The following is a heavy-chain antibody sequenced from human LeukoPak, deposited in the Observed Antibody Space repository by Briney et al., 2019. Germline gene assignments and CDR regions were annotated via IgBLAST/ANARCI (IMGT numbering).Heavy chain of an antibody. CDR2: INNNGRI. CDR3: ARGAGWYDY. Sequence: PSETLSLTCTVSGASISSNYWSWIRQSPGKELEWIAYINNNGRINYNPSLKSRVTISADTSKNQFSLNVRSATAADTAVYYCARGAGWYDYWGQGTQVTVFS. V-gene: IGHV4-59*08. J-gene: IGHJ4*02. CDR1: GASISSNY. D-gene: IGHD6-19*01.